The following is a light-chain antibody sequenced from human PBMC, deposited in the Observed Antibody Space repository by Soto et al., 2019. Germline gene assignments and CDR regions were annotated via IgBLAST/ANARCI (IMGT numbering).Light chain of an antibody. Sequence: EIVLTQSPGPLSLSPGERATLSCRASQSVSSSYLAWYQQKPGQAPRLLIYGASSRATGIPDRFSGSGSGTDFTLTISRLEPEDFAVYYCQQYGSSPNTFGGGTKVDIK. CDR2: GAS. CDR3: QQYGSSPNT. J-gene: IGKJ4*01. V-gene: IGKV3-20*01. CDR1: QSVSSSY.